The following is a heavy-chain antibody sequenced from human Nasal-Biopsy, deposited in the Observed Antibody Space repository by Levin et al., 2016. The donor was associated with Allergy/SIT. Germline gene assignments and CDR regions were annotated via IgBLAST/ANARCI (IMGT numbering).Heavy chain of an antibody. CDR1: GFTFSSYS. CDR2: IGSNYYTI. V-gene: IGHV3-48*01. J-gene: IGHJ4*02. CDR3: VRVRPGYSYAYDF. Sequence: GGSLRLSCAASGFTFSSYSLNWVRQAPGEGLEWISYIGSNYYTIYYADSVKGRFTISRDNAKDSLSLQMNSLRVEDTAVYYCVRVRPGYSYAYDFWGQGTLVTVSS. D-gene: IGHD5-18*01.